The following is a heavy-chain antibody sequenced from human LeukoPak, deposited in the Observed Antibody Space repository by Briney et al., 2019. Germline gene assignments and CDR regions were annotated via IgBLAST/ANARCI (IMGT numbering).Heavy chain of an antibody. CDR2: IYHSGST. D-gene: IGHD2-21*02. J-gene: IGHJ4*02. CDR1: GGSISSSNW. CDR3: ARAYCVGDCTVLHIYFDN. V-gene: IGHV4-4*02. Sequence: SETLSLTCAVSGGSISSSNWWSWVRQPPGKGLEWIGEIYHSGSTNYNPSPKSRVTISVDKSKNQFSLKLSSVTAADTAVYYCARAYCVGDCTVLHIYFDNWGQGTLVTVSS.